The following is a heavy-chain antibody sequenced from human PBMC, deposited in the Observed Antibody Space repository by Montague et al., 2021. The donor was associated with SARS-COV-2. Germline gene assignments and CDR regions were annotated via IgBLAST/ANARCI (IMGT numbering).Heavy chain of an antibody. J-gene: IGHJ6*02. Sequence: PALVKPTQTLTLTCTFSGFSLSTSGMCVSWIRQPPGKALEWLALIDWDDDKYYSISLKTRLTISKDTSKNQVVLTMTNMDPVDTATYYCARVTTVTYPYYYYYGMDVWGQGTTVTVSS. CDR2: IDWDDDK. V-gene: IGHV2-70*01. D-gene: IGHD4-11*01. CDR3: ARVTTVTYPYYYYYGMDV. CDR1: GFSLSTSGMC.